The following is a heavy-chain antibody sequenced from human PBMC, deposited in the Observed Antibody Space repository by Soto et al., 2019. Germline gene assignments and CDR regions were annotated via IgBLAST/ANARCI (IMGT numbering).Heavy chain of an antibody. D-gene: IGHD6-6*01. V-gene: IGHV4-59*01. CDR1: GGSISSYY. CDR2: IYYSGST. Sequence: PSETLSLTCTVSGGSISSYYWSWIRQPPGKGLEWIGYIYYSGSTNYNPSLKSRVTISVDTSKNQFSLKLSSVTAADTAVYYCARERSSIPARGGNWLDPWGQGPLVTVSS. CDR3: ARERSSIPARGGNWLDP. J-gene: IGHJ5*02.